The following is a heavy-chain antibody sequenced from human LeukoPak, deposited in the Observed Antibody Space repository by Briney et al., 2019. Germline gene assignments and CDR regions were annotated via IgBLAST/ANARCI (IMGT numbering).Heavy chain of an antibody. D-gene: IGHD3-22*01. CDR1: GFTFSSYS. CDR3: ARDGRYYDSSGYSYYYGMDV. Sequence: GGSLRLSCAASGFTFSSYSMNWVRQAPGKGLEWVSSISSSSSYIYYADSVKGRFTISRDNAKNSRYLQMNSLRAEDTAVYYCARDGRYYDSSGYSYYYGMDVWGQGTTVTVSS. J-gene: IGHJ6*02. V-gene: IGHV3-21*04. CDR2: ISSSSSYI.